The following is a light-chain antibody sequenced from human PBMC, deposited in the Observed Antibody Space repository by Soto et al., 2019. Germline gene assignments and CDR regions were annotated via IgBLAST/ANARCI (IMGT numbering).Light chain of an antibody. CDR2: TNN. Sequence: QSVLTQPPSASGTPGQRVIISCSGSSSNIGSNTVNWYQQLPGTAPRLLIYTNNQRPSGVPDRFSGSKSGTSASLAISGLQSDDEADYYCAAWDDSLSGLYVFGTGTNLTVL. CDR1: SSNIGSNT. V-gene: IGLV1-44*01. J-gene: IGLJ1*01. CDR3: AAWDDSLSGLYV.